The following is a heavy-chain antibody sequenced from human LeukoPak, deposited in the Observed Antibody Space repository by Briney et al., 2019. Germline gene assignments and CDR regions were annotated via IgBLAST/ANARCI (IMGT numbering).Heavy chain of an antibody. J-gene: IGHJ3*02. D-gene: IGHD3-3*01. Sequence: PSETLSLTCAVYGGSFSGYYWSWIRQPPGKGLEWIGEINHSGSTNYNPSLKSRVTISVDTSKNQFSLKLSSVTAADTAVYYCASTETYYDFWSGYYGSVGAFDIWGQGTMVTVSS. CDR3: ASTETYYDFWSGYYGSVGAFDI. V-gene: IGHV4-34*01. CDR2: INHSGST. CDR1: GGSFSGYY.